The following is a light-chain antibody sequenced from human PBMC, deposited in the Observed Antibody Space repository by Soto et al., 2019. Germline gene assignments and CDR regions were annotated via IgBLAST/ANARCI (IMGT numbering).Light chain of an antibody. CDR1: QSISTY. CDR3: QQTFITPPLT. V-gene: IGKV1-39*01. J-gene: IGKJ4*01. CDR2: GAS. Sequence: DIQMTQSPSSLSASIGDRITITCRASQSISTYLNWYQQKPGKAPHLLIYGASTLQSGVTSRFSGSGPATDCTLTISSLQPEVFATYSCQQTFITPPLTFGGGTKVEIK.